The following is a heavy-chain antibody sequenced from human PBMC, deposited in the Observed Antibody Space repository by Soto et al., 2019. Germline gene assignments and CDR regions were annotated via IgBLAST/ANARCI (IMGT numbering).Heavy chain of an antibody. CDR1: GGSISSGDYY. J-gene: IGHJ4*02. CDR2: IYYSGST. CDR3: ARCFEYSSSSPSFDY. V-gene: IGHV4-30-4*01. Sequence: LSLTCTVSGGSISSGDYYWSWIRQPPGKGLEWIGYIYYSGSTYYNPSLKSRVTISVDTSKNQFSLKLSSVTAADTAVYYCARCFEYSSSSPSFDYWGQGTLVTVSS. D-gene: IGHD6-6*01.